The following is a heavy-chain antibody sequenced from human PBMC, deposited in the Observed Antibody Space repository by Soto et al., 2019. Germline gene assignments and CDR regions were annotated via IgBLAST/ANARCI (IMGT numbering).Heavy chain of an antibody. J-gene: IGHJ6*02. CDR3: ARGSMVRGVYYYYGMDV. D-gene: IGHD3-10*01. CDR2: INAGNGNT. V-gene: IGHV1-3*01. CDR1: GYTFTSYA. Sequence: QVQLVQSGAEVKKPGASVKVSCKASGYTFTSYAMHWVRQAPGQRLEWMGWINAGNGNTKYSQKFQGRVTITRDTSASKAHMELSSLRSEDTAVDYCARGSMVRGVYYYYGMDVWGQGTTVTVSS.